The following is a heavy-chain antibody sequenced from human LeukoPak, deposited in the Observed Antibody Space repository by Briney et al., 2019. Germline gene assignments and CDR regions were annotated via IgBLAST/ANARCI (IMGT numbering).Heavy chain of an antibody. D-gene: IGHD2-2*01. CDR1: GGSINSHY. V-gene: IGHV4-59*08. J-gene: IGHJ4*02. CDR2: FYNSGST. CDR3: ARAPITSPFYFDY. Sequence: SETLSLTCTVSGGSINSHYWTWIRQSPGKGLEWIGCFYNSGSTTYNPSLRSRVTISVDVSKSQVSLKLTSVTAADTAVYYCARAPITSPFYFDYWGQGTLVTVSS.